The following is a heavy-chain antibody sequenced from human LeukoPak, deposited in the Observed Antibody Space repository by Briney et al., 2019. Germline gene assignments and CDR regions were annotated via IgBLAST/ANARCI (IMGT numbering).Heavy chain of an antibody. CDR2: IIPIFGTA. J-gene: IGHJ4*02. CDR1: GGTFISYA. D-gene: IGHD3-3*01. V-gene: IGHV1-69*13. CDR3: AREKSLGDFWSGYSEY. Sequence: GASVKVSCKASGGTFISYAISWVRQAPGQALEWMGGIIPIFGTANYAQKFQGRVTITADESTSTAYMELSSLRSEDTAVYYCAREKSLGDFWSGYSEYWGQGTLVTVSS.